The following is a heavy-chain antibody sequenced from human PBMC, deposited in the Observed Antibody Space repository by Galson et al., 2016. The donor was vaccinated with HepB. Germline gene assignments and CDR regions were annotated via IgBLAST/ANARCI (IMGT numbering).Heavy chain of an antibody. CDR3: ARLTIFGVVTLDY. Sequence: SETLSLTCTVSGGSVNSGSYYWSWIRQPPGKGLEWIGDIYYSGTTNSNSSLKSRVTISVETSKSQFSLKLTSVTAADTAVYYCARLTIFGVVTLDYWGQGTLVTVSS. V-gene: IGHV4-61*01. D-gene: IGHD3-3*01. J-gene: IGHJ4*02. CDR2: IYYSGTT. CDR1: GGSVNSGSYY.